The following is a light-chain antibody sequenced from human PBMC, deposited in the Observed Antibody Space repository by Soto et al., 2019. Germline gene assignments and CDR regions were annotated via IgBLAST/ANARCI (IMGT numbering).Light chain of an antibody. Sequence: EIVVTQSPATLSVSPGDSATLSCTASQNVTRSLAWYQQKPGQTPRLLIYDASSRAAGIPDRFNGGGSGTEFTLTISSLQSEDFALYFCQQYDTWWTFGQGTRV. CDR1: QNVTRS. V-gene: IGKV3-15*01. CDR3: QQYDTWWT. CDR2: DAS. J-gene: IGKJ1*01.